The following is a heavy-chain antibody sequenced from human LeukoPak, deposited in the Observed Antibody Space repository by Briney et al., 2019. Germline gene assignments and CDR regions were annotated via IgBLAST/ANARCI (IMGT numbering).Heavy chain of an antibody. CDR2: INHSGST. D-gene: IGHD2-15*01. CDR3: ARGHCSGGSCYYRY. J-gene: IGHJ4*02. CDR1: GGSFSGYY. Sequence: SETLPLTCAVYGGSFSGYYWSWIRQPPGKGLEWIGEINHSGSTNYNPSLKSRVTISVDTSKNQFSLKLSSVTAADTAVYYCARGHCSGGSCYYRYWGQGTLVTVSS. V-gene: IGHV4-34*01.